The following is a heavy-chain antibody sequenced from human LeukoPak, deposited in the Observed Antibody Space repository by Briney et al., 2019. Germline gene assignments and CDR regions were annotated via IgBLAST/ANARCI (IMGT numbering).Heavy chain of an antibody. Sequence: ASVKVSCKASGYTFTSYYMHWVRQAPGQGLEWMGIINPSGGSTSYAQKFQGRVTMTRDTSTSTVYMELSNLRSEDTAVYYCATSPYSSGWYSWWGQGTLVTVSS. CDR2: INPSGGST. CDR1: GYTFTSYY. D-gene: IGHD6-19*01. CDR3: ATSPYSSGWYSW. V-gene: IGHV1-46*01. J-gene: IGHJ4*02.